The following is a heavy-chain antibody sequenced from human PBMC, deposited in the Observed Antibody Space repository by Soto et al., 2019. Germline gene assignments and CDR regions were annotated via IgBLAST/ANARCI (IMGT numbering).Heavy chain of an antibody. CDR3: ARYYYDRTSDY. CDR2: IHQSGST. V-gene: IGHV4-4*02. J-gene: IGHJ4*02. Sequence: QVQLQESGPGLVKPSGTLSLTCAVSGGSISSSNWWTWVRQPPGKGLEWIGEIHQSGSTNFNPSPKXXVTISVDKSKNQFSLKLSSVTAADTAVYYCARYYYDRTSDYWGQGTLVTVSS. D-gene: IGHD3-22*01. CDR1: GGSISSSNW.